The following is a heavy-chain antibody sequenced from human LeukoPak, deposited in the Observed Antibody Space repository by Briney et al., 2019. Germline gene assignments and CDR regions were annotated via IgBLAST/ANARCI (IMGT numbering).Heavy chain of an antibody. D-gene: IGHD5-18*01. J-gene: IGHJ6*02. CDR2: INSDGSIT. CDR3: ARDAVDAANAV. Sequence: PGGSLRLSCAASGFTFTTYWMHWVRHAPGKGLVWVSHINSDGSITSYADSVKGRFTISRDNAKNTLYLQMNSLRAEDTAVYYCARDAVDAANAVWGQGTTVTVPS. CDR1: GFTFTTYW. V-gene: IGHV3-74*01.